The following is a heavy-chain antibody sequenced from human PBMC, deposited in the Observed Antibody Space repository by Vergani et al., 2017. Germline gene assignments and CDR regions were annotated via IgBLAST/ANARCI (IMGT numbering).Heavy chain of an antibody. CDR3: ARSXGTTSTYYYYYMDV. V-gene: IGHV1-46*01. Sequence: QVQLVQSGAEVKKPGASVKVSCKASGYTFTSYYMHWVRQAPGQGLEWMGIINPSGGSTSYAQKFQGRVTMTRDTSTSTVYMELSSLRSDDTAVYYCARSXGTTSTYYYYYMDVWGKGTTVTVSS. CDR2: INPSGGST. CDR1: GYTFTSYY. J-gene: IGHJ6*03. D-gene: IGHD1-1*01.